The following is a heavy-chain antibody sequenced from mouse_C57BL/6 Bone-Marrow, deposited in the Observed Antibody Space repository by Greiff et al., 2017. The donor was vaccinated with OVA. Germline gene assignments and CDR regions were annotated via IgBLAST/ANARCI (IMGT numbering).Heavy chain of an antibody. CDR3: ARHGIYYGSSWYFDV. V-gene: IGHV5-12*01. J-gene: IGHJ1*03. Sequence: EVKVVESGGGLVQPGGSLKLSCAASGFTFSDYYMYWVRQTPEKRLEWVAYISNGGGSTYYPDTVKGRFTISRDNAKNTLYLQMSRLKSEDTAMYYCARHGIYYGSSWYFDVWGTGTTVTVSS. CDR1: GFTFSDYY. D-gene: IGHD1-1*01. CDR2: ISNGGGST.